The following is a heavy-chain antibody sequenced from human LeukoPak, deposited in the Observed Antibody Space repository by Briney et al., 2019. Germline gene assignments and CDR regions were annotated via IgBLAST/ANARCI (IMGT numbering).Heavy chain of an antibody. J-gene: IGHJ4*02. V-gene: IGHV1-8*03. CDR2: MNPNSGNT. D-gene: IGHD1-1*01. CDR3: ARGGWMERRFYFDY. Sequence: ASVKVSCKASGYTFTSYDINWVRQATGQGLEWMGWMNPNSGNTGYAQKFQGRVTITTDESTSTAYMELSSLRSEDTAVYYCARGGWMERRFYFDYWGQGTLVTVSS. CDR1: GYTFTSYD.